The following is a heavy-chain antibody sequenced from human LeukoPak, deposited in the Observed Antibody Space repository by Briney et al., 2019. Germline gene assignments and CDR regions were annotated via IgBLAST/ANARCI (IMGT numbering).Heavy chain of an antibody. CDR1: GYTFTGYY. Sequence: ASVKVSCKASGYTFTGYYMHWVRQAPGQGLEWMGWINPNSGGTNYAQKFQGRVTMTRDTSISTAYMELSRLRSDDTAVYYCARDPGRQLMRTYYYGMDVWGQGTTVTVSS. D-gene: IGHD6-13*01. V-gene: IGHV1-2*02. J-gene: IGHJ6*02. CDR3: ARDPGRQLMRTYYYGMDV. CDR2: INPNSGGT.